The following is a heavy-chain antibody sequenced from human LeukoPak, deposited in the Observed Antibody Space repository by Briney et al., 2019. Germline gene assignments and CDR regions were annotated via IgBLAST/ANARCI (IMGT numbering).Heavy chain of an antibody. Sequence: PGGSLRLSCAASGFTFSNYWMQWVRHAPGKGLVWVSRINGEGGTSYADSVKGRFTISRDNAKNTVHLQMNSLGAEDTAVYYCARDLVYGSGSCGHWGQGTLVTVSS. D-gene: IGHD3-10*01. CDR2: INGEGGT. V-gene: IGHV3-74*01. CDR3: ARDLVYGSGSCGH. J-gene: IGHJ4*02. CDR1: GFTFSNYW.